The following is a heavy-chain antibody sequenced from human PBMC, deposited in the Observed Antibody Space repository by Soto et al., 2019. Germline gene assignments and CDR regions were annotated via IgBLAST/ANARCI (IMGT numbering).Heavy chain of an antibody. CDR3: AKVLAAAAIDY. CDR1: GFTFSNNA. V-gene: IGHV3-23*01. J-gene: IGHJ4*02. CDR2: ITTGDGRT. D-gene: IGHD6-13*01. Sequence: GGSLRLSCAASGFTFSNNAMSWVRQAPGKGLEWVSDITTGDGRTDYADSVKGRFSISRDSSKNTLYLQMNSLRAEDTAVYYCAKVLAAAAIDYWGQGTLVTVSS.